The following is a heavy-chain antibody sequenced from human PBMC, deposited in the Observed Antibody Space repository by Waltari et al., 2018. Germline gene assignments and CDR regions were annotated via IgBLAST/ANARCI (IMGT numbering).Heavy chain of an antibody. CDR1: GGSISISSHY. CDR3: ARGGAPDGWFDP. CDR2: IYYNGRT. J-gene: IGHJ5*02. V-gene: IGHV4-39*07. Sequence: VSGGSISISSHYWDWIRQPPGKGLEWIGSIYYNGRTYYNSSLKTRVSMSVDTSRNQFSLNLNSVTAADTAVYYCARGGAPDGWFDPWGQGTLVNVSS.